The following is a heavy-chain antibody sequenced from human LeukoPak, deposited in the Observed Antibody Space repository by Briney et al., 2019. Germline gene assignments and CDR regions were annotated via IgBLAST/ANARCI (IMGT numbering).Heavy chain of an antibody. D-gene: IGHD5-18*01. CDR2: INPNSGGT. V-gene: IGHV1-2*02. J-gene: IGHJ3*02. CDR3: ARDDSGAWLWLRGVGAFDI. CDR1: GYTFTGYY. Sequence: ASVKVSCKASGYTFTGYYMHWVRQAPGQGLEWMGWINPNSGGTNYAQKFQGRVTMTRDTSISTAYMELSRLRSDDTAVYYCARDDSGAWLWLRGVGAFDIWGQGTMVTVSS.